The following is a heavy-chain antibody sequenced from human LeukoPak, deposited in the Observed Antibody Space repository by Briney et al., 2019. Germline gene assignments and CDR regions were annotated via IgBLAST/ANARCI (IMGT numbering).Heavy chain of an antibody. CDR3: ARDSRSGSYKDY. CDR2: ISSDGTNK. Sequence: GGSLRLSCVVSGFTLSNYGMHWVRQAPGKGLEWVTVISSDGTNKYYADSVEGRFTITRDIFENTVYLQMNSLRAEDTAVYYCARDSRSGSYKDYWGQGTLVTVSS. D-gene: IGHD1-26*01. J-gene: IGHJ4*02. CDR1: GFTLSNYG. V-gene: IGHV3-30*03.